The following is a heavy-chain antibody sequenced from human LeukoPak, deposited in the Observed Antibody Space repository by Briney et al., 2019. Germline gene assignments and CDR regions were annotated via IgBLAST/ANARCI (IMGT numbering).Heavy chain of an antibody. V-gene: IGHV4-4*07. D-gene: IGHD5-12*01. CDR1: GGSISGYF. J-gene: IGHJ4*02. CDR2: VYTSGTT. CDR3: ARGTEKTRISGYYSFDH. Sequence: SETLSLTCTVSGGSISGYFWTWIRQPAGKELEWIGRVYTSGTTYYNPSLESRVTISLDTFNNQFSLRVTSVTAADTAIYYCARGTEKTRISGYYSFDHWGRGLLATVSS.